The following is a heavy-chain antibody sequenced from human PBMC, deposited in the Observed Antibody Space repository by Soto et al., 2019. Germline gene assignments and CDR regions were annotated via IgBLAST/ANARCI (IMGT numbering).Heavy chain of an antibody. J-gene: IGHJ4*02. CDR2: IVVGSGNT. D-gene: IGHD3-3*01. Sequence: GASVKVSCKXSGFTFTSSAVQWVRQARGQRLEWIGWIVVGSGNTNYAQKFQERATITRDMSTSTAYMELSSLRSEDTAVYYCAADRHDFWSGYSDYWGQGTLVTVSS. V-gene: IGHV1-58*01. CDR3: AADRHDFWSGYSDY. CDR1: GFTFTSSA.